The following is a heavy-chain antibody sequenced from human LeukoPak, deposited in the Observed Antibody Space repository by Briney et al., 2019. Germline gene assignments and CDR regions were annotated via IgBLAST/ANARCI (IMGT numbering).Heavy chain of an antibody. V-gene: IGHV4-34*01. Sequence: SETLSLTCAVYGVSFSAYFWNWIRQAPGKPLEYIGEINHRGSSHYNPSLKSRVTLSVDTAKNQFSLKLTSVTAADTAVYCCARGSSFDGYCSAGACDAGYYDSWGQGTPVTVSS. J-gene: IGHJ4*02. CDR2: INHRGSS. CDR1: GVSFSAYF. D-gene: IGHD2-15*01. CDR3: ARGSSFDGYCSAGACDAGYYDS.